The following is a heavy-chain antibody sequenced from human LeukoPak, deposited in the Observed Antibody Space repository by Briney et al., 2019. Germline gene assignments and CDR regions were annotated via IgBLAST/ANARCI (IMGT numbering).Heavy chain of an antibody. D-gene: IGHD3-22*01. J-gene: IGHJ5*02. CDR1: GYTFTGYY. CDR3: ARAGQYYDSSGYYPRFDP. CDR2: INPNSGGT. V-gene: IGHV1-2*02. Sequence: ASVKVSCKASGYTFTGYYMHWVRQAPGQGLEWMGWINPNSGGTNYAQKFQGRVTMTRDTSISTAYMELSRLRSDDTAVYYCARAGQYYDSSGYYPRFDPWGQGTLVTVSS.